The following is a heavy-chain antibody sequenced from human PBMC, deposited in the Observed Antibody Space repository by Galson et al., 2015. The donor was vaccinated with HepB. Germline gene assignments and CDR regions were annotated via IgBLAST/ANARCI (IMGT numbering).Heavy chain of an antibody. Sequence: SLRLSCAASGFTFRNYLMSWVRQAPGGGLEWVSAVSAGSNTYYADSVTGRFTISRDNSKNSLCLQMNSLRVEDTALYYCAKDLFDDSSYSYRGRQSPFDNWGQGTLVTVSS. D-gene: IGHD3-22*01. J-gene: IGHJ4*02. CDR3: AKDLFDDSSYSYRGRQSPFDN. V-gene: IGHV3-23*01. CDR2: VSAGSNT. CDR1: GFTFRNYL.